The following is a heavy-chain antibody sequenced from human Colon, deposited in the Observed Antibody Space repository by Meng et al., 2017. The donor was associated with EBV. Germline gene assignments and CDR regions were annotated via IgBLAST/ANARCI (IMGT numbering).Heavy chain of an antibody. J-gene: IGHJ4*02. CDR1: GVSISSNIR. Sequence: QMQLQESGPGRVKPSGTLSLTCGVSGVSISSNIRWTWVRQPPGKGLEWIGDIDDSGSTNYNPSLNSRISISLDKSKNHFSLKVNSVTAADTAVYYCARGKQDAWELLAYWGQGALVTVSS. CDR3: ARGKQDAWELLAY. CDR2: IDDSGST. D-gene: IGHD1-26*01. V-gene: IGHV4-4*02.